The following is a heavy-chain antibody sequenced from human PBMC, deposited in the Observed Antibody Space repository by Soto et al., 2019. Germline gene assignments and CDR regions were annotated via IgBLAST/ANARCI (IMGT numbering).Heavy chain of an antibody. D-gene: IGHD3-10*01. V-gene: IGHV4-31*03. CDR3: ARGQVIRGLIVVFWDD. Sequence: SETLSLTCTVSGGSISSGGYYWTWIRQHPGKGLEWIGCIHYTGRTYYNPSLKSRVAISIDTSQNQFSLKLSSVTAADTAVFYCARGQVIRGLIVVFWDDWGRGTVDTVSS. CDR2: IHYTGRT. CDR1: GGSISSGGYY. J-gene: IGHJ4*02.